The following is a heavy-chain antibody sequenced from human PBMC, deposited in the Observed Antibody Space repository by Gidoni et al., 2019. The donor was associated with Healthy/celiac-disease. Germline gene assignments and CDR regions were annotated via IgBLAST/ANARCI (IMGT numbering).Heavy chain of an antibody. J-gene: IGHJ6*02. Sequence: EVQLVASGGGLVQPGRSLRLSCAASVFTFDDYAMHWVRHAPGKGLEWVSGMSWNSGSIGYADSVKGRFTISRDNAKNSMYLQMNSLRAEDTALYYCAKDLEYSSSSGGMDVWGQGTTVTVSS. D-gene: IGHD6-6*01. CDR3: AKDLEYSSSSGGMDV. V-gene: IGHV3-9*01. CDR2: MSWNSGSI. CDR1: VFTFDDYA.